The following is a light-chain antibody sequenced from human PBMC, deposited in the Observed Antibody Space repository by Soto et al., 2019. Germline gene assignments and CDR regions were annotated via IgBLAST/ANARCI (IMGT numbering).Light chain of an antibody. CDR3: QQSYSTPIT. V-gene: IGKV1-39*01. J-gene: IGKJ5*01. CDR1: QSISSY. Sequence: DIQMTQSPSSLSASVGDRVTITCRASQSISSYLNWYQQKPGKAPKLLIYAASSLQSGVPSRFSGSGSGTDFTLTISSLHPEDFATYYCQQSYSTPITLGQGTRLENK. CDR2: AAS.